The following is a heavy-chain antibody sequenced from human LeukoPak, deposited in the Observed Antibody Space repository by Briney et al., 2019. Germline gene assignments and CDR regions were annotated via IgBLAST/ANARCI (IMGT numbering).Heavy chain of an antibody. J-gene: IGHJ4*02. V-gene: IGHV3-48*02. CDR1: GFTFSTYG. D-gene: IGHD3-10*01. Sequence: GGSLRLSCAASGFTFSTYGMNWGRQAPGKGLEWVSYIGTSVTTTYYADSVKGRFTISRDNAKNSLYLQMYSLRDEDTAVYFCARDSRRYYGSDYYFDYWGLGTLVTVSS. CDR2: IGTSVTTT. CDR3: ARDSRRYYGSDYYFDY.